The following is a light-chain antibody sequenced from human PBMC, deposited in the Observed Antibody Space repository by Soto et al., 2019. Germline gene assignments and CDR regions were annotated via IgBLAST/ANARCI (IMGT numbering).Light chain of an antibody. CDR2: DVS. V-gene: IGLV2-11*01. CDR1: SSDVGVYNY. CDR3: CSYVGASIYV. Sequence: QSALTQPRSVSGSPGQAVTISCTGTSSDVGVYNYVSWYQQYPGKAPKLMIYDVSKRPSGVPDRFSGSRSGNTASLTISGLQAEDEADYYCCSYVGASIYVFGTGTKVTVL. J-gene: IGLJ1*01.